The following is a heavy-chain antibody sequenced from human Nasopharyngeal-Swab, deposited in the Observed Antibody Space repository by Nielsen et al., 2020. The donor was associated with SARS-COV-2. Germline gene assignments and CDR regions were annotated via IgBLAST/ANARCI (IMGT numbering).Heavy chain of an antibody. CDR2: ITGSISDL. CDR1: GITFGSTA. Sequence: GGSLRLSCTASGITFGSTAMAWVRPAPGKWLEWVSIITGSISDLYYAESVKGRFTISRDNSRNTVYLQMNSLRGEETAIYYCATYGSGKFGHPYFFDNWGQGTRVTVSS. V-gene: IGHV3-23*01. CDR3: ATYGSGKFGHPYFFDN. J-gene: IGHJ4*02. D-gene: IGHD3-10*01.